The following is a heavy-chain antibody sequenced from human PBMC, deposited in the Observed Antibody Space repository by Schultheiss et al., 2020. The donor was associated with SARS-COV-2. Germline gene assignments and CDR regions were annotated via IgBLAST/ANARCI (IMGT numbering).Heavy chain of an antibody. D-gene: IGHD3-16*01. V-gene: IGHV3-33*01. Sequence: GGSLRLSCAASGFTFSSYGMHWVRQAPGKGLEWVAVIWYDGSNKYYADSVKGRFTISRDNSKNTLYLQMNSLRAEDTAVYYCARVVDGYAVDYWGQGTLVTVSS. CDR1: GFTFSSYG. CDR2: IWYDGSNK. CDR3: ARVVDGYAVDY. J-gene: IGHJ4*02.